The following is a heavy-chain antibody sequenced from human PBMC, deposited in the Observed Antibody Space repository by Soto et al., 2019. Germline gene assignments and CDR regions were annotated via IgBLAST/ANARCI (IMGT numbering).Heavy chain of an antibody. CDR3: TREVQPGVRREYDY. Sequence: GGSLRLSCAASGFTFSSYSMNWVRQAPGKGLEWVSSIDSGGSRTFYADTVKGRFTISRDNAKNSLFLQMNSLRAEDTAVYFCTREVQPGVRREYDYWGQGTLVTVSS. CDR2: IDSGGSRT. V-gene: IGHV3-21*01. D-gene: IGHD1-1*01. CDR1: GFTFSSYS. J-gene: IGHJ4*02.